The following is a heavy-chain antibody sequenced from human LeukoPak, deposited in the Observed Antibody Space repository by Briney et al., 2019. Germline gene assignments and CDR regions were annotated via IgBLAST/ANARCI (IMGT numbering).Heavy chain of an antibody. CDR3: ARDFGPSMVGLDY. J-gene: IGHJ4*02. CDR2: ISSNGGST. Sequence: GGSLRLSCAASGFTFSSYAMNWVRQARGRGLECVGSISSNGGSTYYANSVKGRLTISRDNSKNTLYRQMGSLRAEDMAVYYCARDFGPSMVGLDYWGQGTLVTVSS. D-gene: IGHD2-15*01. CDR1: GFTFSSYA. V-gene: IGHV3-64*01.